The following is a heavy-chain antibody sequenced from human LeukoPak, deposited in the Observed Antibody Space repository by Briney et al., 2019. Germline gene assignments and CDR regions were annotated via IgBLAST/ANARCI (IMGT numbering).Heavy chain of an antibody. Sequence: GGSLRLSCAASGLTFSVYWLHWVRQAPGKGLVWVSHVNSDGSSTRNADSVKGRFTISRDNAKNTLYLQMNTLRAEDTAVYYFARGAHYGMDVWGQGTTVTVSS. CDR2: VNSDGSST. J-gene: IGHJ6*02. CDR1: GLTFSVYW. V-gene: IGHV3-74*01. CDR3: ARGAHYGMDV.